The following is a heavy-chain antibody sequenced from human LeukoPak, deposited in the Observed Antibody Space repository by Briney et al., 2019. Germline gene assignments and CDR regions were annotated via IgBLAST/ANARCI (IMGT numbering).Heavy chain of an antibody. CDR1: GFTFSSYE. V-gene: IGHV3-48*03. J-gene: IGHJ4*02. CDR3: TRDEEGASREFDY. Sequence: GGSLRLSCAASGFTFSSYEMNWVRQAPGKGLEWVSYISSSGSTTFYADSVKGRFTISRDNAKNSLYLQMNSLRVEDTAVYYCTRDEEGASREFDYWGQGALVTVSS. CDR2: ISSSGSTT. D-gene: IGHD1-26*01.